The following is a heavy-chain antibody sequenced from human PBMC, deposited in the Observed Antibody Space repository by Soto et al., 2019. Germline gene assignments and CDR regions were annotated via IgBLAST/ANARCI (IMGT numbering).Heavy chain of an antibody. CDR1: GGTFSSYA. D-gene: IGHD3-3*01. CDR2: IIPIFGTA. Sequence: SVKVSCKASGGTFSSYAISWVRQAPGQGLEWMGGIIPIFGTANYAQKFQGRVTITADKSTSTAYMGLSSLRSEDTAVYYCARVRLRFLEWSAMDVWGQGTTVTVSS. J-gene: IGHJ6*02. CDR3: ARVRLRFLEWSAMDV. V-gene: IGHV1-69*06.